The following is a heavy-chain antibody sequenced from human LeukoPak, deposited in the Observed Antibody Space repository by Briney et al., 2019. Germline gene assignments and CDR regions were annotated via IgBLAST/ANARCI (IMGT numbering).Heavy chain of an antibody. D-gene: IGHD6-19*01. CDR3: ARDRDSSGWYSLPSFDY. Sequence: ASVKVSCKASGYTFTSYGISWVRQAPGQGLEWMGWISAYNGNTNYAQKLQGRVTMTTDTSTSTAYMELRSLRSDDTAVYYCARDRDSSGWYSLPSFDYWGQGTLVTVSS. CDR1: GYTFTSYG. J-gene: IGHJ4*02. CDR2: ISAYNGNT. V-gene: IGHV1-18*01.